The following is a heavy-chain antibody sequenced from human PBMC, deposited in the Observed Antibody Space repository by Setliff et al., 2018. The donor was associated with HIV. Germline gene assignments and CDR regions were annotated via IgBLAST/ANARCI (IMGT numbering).Heavy chain of an antibody. D-gene: IGHD6-13*01. CDR2: INQDGSDK. V-gene: IGHV3-7*01. J-gene: IGHJ4*01. CDR3: ARGGASSLPLDY. Sequence: GESLRLSCEASGFMFGTNWMSWVRQAPGKGPEWLANINQDGSDKYYMYSVKGRFTISRDNAKNSLYLQMNSLRADDTAIYYCARGGASSLPLDYWGHGTLVTVSS. CDR1: GFMFGTNW.